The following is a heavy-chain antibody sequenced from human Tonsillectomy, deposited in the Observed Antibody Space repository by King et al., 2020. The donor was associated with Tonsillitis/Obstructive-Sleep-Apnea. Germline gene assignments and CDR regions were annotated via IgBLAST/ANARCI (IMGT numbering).Heavy chain of an antibody. Sequence: DVQLVESGGGLVQPGGSLGLSCAASGFTFSSYWMHWVRQAPGKGLVWVSRINSDGSSTSYADSVKGRFTISRDNAKNTLYLQMNSLRAEDTAVYYCARDRVVAATYWFDPWGQGTLVTVSS. CDR3: ARDRVVAATYWFDP. CDR2: INSDGSST. V-gene: IGHV3-74*01. D-gene: IGHD2-15*01. J-gene: IGHJ5*02. CDR1: GFTFSSYW.